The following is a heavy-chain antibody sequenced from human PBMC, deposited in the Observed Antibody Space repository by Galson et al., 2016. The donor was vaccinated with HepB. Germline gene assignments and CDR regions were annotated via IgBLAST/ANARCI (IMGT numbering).Heavy chain of an antibody. J-gene: IGHJ4*02. V-gene: IGHV2-5*01. D-gene: IGHD4-11*01. CDR3: AHIGRSEYSFGLLMFDY. Sequence: PALVKPTQTLTLTCTFSGFSLTTGVVGVGWIRQPPGKALEWLGLIYWNDDKRYSPSLKRRLNITKDTSKNQVVLTMTNMDPVDTATYFCAHIGRSEYSFGLLMFDYWGQGAPVTVSS. CDR1: GFSLTTGVVG. CDR2: IYWNDDK.